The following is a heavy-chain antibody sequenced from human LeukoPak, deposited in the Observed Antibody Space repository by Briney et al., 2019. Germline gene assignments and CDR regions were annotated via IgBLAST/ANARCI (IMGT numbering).Heavy chain of an antibody. J-gene: IGHJ4*02. Sequence: SETLSLTCTVSGGSISSGGYYWSWIRQHPGKGLEWIGYIYYSGSTYYNPSLKSRVTISVDTSKNQFSLKLSSVTAADTAMYYCARRSGKYFDHWGQGTLVTVSS. CDR2: IYYSGST. V-gene: IGHV4-31*03. CDR1: GGSISSGGYY. CDR3: ARRSGKYFDH. D-gene: IGHD1-26*01.